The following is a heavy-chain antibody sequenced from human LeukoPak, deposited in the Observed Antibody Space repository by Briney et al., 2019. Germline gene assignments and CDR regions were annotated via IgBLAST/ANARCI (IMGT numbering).Heavy chain of an antibody. J-gene: IGHJ3*01. CDR3: AKDLGNWNFFGAFDV. V-gene: IGHV3-30*18. CDR1: GFTFSSYG. CDR2: ISYDGSHK. D-gene: IGHD1-7*01. Sequence: GGSLRLSCAASGFTFSSYGMHWVRQAPGKGLEWVAVISYDGSHKYYADSVKGRFTISRDNTKNTLYLQMNSLRAEDTAVYYCAKDLGNWNFFGAFDVWAKGQWSPSLQ.